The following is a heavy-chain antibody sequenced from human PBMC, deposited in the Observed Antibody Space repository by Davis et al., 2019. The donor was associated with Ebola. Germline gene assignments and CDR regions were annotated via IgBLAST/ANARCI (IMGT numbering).Heavy chain of an antibody. CDR1: GGSFSGYY. V-gene: IGHV4-34*01. CDR3: ARVTNPYYYYGMDV. Sequence: MPSETLSLTCAVYGGSFSGYYWSWIRQPPGKGLEWIGEIYHSGSTNYNPSLKSRVTISVDKSKNQFSLKLSSVTAADTAVYYCARVTNPYYYYGMDVWGQGTTVTVSS. CDR2: IYHSGST. J-gene: IGHJ6*02. D-gene: IGHD1-14*01.